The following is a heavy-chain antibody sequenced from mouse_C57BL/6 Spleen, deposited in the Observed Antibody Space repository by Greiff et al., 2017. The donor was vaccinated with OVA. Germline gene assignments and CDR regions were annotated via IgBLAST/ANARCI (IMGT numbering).Heavy chain of an antibody. CDR3: ASLYSKTLFAY. D-gene: IGHD2-5*01. CDR2: ISGGGGNT. Sequence: EVQGVESGGGLVKPGGSLKLSCAASGFTFSSYTMSWVRQTPEKRLEWVATISGGGGNTYYPDSVKGRFTISRDNAKNTLYLQMSSLRSEDTALYYCASLYSKTLFAYWGQGTLVTVSA. V-gene: IGHV5-9*01. CDR1: GFTFSSYT. J-gene: IGHJ3*01.